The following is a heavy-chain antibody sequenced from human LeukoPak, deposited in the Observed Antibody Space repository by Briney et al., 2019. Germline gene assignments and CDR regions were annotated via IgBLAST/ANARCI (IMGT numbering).Heavy chain of an antibody. CDR2: IYTSGST. Sequence: PSETLSLTCTVSGGSISSYYWSWIRQPAGKGLEWIGRIYTSGSTNYNPSLKSRVTMSVDTSNDQFSLELTSVTAADTAVYYCARESSVTATYWGQGTLVTVSS. CDR3: ARESSVTATY. J-gene: IGHJ4*02. D-gene: IGHD2-15*01. CDR1: GGSISSYY. V-gene: IGHV4-4*07.